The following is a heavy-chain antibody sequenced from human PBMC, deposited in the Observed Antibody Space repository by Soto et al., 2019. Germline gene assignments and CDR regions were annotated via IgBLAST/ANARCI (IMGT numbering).Heavy chain of an antibody. CDR2: ITPMYDTK. CDR1: GGTFSSYS. J-gene: IGHJ5*02. V-gene: IGHV1-69*12. CDR3: ARGGTLKPFDP. Sequence: QVQLVQSGPEVTKPGSSVKVSCKTSGGTFSSYSLNWVRQAPGQGLEWMGVITPMYDTKNYAQRFRGRVTFTADESTSTVYMELTRATSDGTAMYFCARGGTLKPFDPWGQGTLVTVSS. D-gene: IGHD3-16*01.